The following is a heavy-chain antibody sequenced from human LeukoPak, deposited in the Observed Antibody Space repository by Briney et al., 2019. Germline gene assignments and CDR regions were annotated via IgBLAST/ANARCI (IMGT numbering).Heavy chain of an antibody. CDR1: GGSISSSNYF. Sequence: MSSETLSLTCQVSGGSISSSNYFWGWTRQPPGKGLEWIGSIHYSGSTYYNPSLKSRVTISVDTSNNQLSLKLSSVTATDTAVYYCVSPQRDLRSGYYRGVWGKGTTVTVSS. J-gene: IGHJ6*03. V-gene: IGHV4-39*01. CDR2: IHYSGST. D-gene: IGHD3-3*01. CDR3: VSPQRDLRSGYYRGV.